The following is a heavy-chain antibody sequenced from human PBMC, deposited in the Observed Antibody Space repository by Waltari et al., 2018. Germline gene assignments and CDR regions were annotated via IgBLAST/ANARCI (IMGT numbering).Heavy chain of an antibody. CDR2: IYYSGST. CDR3: ARHKVPAAAQNY. Sequence: QLQLQESGPGLVKPSETLSLTCTVSGGSISSSSYYWGWIRQPPGKGLEWIGGIYYSGSTYYNPSLKSRVTISVDTSKNQFTLKLSSVTAADTAVYYCARHKVPAAAQNYWGQGTLVTVSS. D-gene: IGHD6-13*01. J-gene: IGHJ4*02. CDR1: GGSISSSSYY. V-gene: IGHV4-39*01.